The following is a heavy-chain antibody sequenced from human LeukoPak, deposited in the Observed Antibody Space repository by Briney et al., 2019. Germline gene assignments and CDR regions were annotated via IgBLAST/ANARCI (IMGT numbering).Heavy chain of an antibody. CDR1: GFTFSSYA. J-gene: IGHJ4*02. CDR3: AREGTNCSSTSCSYIGFDY. V-gene: IGHV3-23*01. Sequence: GGSLRLSCAASGFTFSSYAMSWVRQAPGKGLEWVSGIGGSGGSTYYADSVKGRFTISRDNSKNTLYLQMNSLRAEDTAVYYCAREGTNCSSTSCSYIGFDYWGQGTLVTVSS. CDR2: IGGSGGST. D-gene: IGHD2-2*01.